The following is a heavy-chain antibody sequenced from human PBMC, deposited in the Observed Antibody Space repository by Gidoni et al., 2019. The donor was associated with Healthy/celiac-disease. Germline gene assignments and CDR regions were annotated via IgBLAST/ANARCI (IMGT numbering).Heavy chain of an antibody. CDR2: IYYSGST. CDR1: GGSIRSGGSY. V-gene: IGHV4-31*03. D-gene: IGHD3-3*02. CDR3: ARGPFLEWFGYYFDY. J-gene: IGHJ4*02. Sequence: QLQLQESGPGLVKPSQTLSLTCTVSGGSIRSGGSYWSWIRQHPGKGLEWIGYIYYSGSTYYNPSLKSRVTISVDTSMNQFSLKLSSVTAADTAVYYCARGPFLEWFGYYFDYWGQGTLVTVSS.